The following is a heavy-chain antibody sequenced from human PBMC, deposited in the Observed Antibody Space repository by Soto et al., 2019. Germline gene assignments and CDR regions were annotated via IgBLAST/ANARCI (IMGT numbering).Heavy chain of an antibody. V-gene: IGHV3-48*01. D-gene: IGHD6-19*01. CDR2: ISSSSSTI. CDR3: ASRTFGLAVPA. CDR1: GFTFSSYS. Sequence: PGGSLRLSCAASGFTFSSYSMNWVRQAPGKGLEWVSYISSSSSTIYYADSVKGRFTISRDNAKNSLYLQMNSLRAEDTAVYYCASRTFGLAVPAWGQGTLVTVSS. J-gene: IGHJ5*02.